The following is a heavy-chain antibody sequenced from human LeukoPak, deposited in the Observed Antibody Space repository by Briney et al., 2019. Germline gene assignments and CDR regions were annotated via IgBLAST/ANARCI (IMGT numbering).Heavy chain of an antibody. D-gene: IGHD2-15*01. CDR2: IKKDGREK. V-gene: IGHV3-7*03. CDR3: AREGVYCSGRSCLKAY. Sequence: GGPLRLPCAASGFTFSTHWMSWVGPAPGKGLEGVANIKKDGREKYHMDPVKGRFTISRDNAENSLCLQMNSLRAEDTAVYYCAREGVYCSGRSCLKAYWGQGTQVTVSS. J-gene: IGHJ4*02. CDR1: GFTFSTHW.